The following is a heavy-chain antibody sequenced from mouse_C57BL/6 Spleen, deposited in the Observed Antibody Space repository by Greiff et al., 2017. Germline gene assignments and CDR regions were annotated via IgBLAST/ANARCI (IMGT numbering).Heavy chain of an antibody. V-gene: IGHV1-20*01. Sequence: VQLQQSGPELVKPGDSVKISCKASGYSFTGYFMNWVMQSHGKSLEWIGRINPYNGDTFYNQKFKGKATLTVDKSSSTAHMELRSLTSEDSAFYYCARSGGSLYYFDYWGQGTTLTVSS. CDR2: INPYNGDT. CDR3: ARSGGSLYYFDY. CDR1: GYSFTGYF. J-gene: IGHJ2*01. D-gene: IGHD1-1*01.